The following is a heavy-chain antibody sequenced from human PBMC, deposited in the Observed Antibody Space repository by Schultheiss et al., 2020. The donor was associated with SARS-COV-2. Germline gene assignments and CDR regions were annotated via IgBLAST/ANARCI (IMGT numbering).Heavy chain of an antibody. CDR1: GFSLSNARMG. Sequence: SGPTLVKPTETLTLTCTVSGFSLSNARMGVSWIRQPPGKALEWLAHIFSNDEKSYSTSLKSRLTISKDTSKNQVVLKMTNMDPVDTATYYCAHSARHYYYYGMDVWGQGTTVTVSS. D-gene: IGHD1-1*01. J-gene: IGHJ6*02. CDR3: AHSARHYYYYGMDV. CDR2: IFSNDEK. V-gene: IGHV2-26*01.